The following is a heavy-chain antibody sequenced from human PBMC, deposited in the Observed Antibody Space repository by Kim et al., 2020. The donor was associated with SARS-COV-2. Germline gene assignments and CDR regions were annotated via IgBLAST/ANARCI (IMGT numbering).Heavy chain of an antibody. CDR2: IYPSDFDT. CDR1: GFTFTSYW. Sequence: GESLKISCKTSGFTFTSYWIGWVRQMPGKGLEWVGLIYPSDFDTRYNPAFQGQVTISADRSITTAYLQWSNLEASDTAMYYCARGVNYGGDYWVQGTLVTVSS. CDR3: ARGVNYGGDY. V-gene: IGHV5-51*01. J-gene: IGHJ4*02. D-gene: IGHD2-21*01.